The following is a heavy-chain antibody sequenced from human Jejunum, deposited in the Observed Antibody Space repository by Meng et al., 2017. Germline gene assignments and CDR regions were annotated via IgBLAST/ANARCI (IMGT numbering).Heavy chain of an antibody. CDR2: IYYSGTA. CDR1: GASINNYY. CDR3: ARDKVPDAFDI. D-gene: IGHD4/OR15-4a*01. Sequence: SETLSLTCTVSGASINNYYWSWIRQSPGKGLEWIGNIYYSGTANYNPSLKSRVTISVDTSKNQFSLKLNSVTAADTAVYYCARDKVPDAFDIWGQGTMVTVSS. J-gene: IGHJ3*02. V-gene: IGHV4-59*01.